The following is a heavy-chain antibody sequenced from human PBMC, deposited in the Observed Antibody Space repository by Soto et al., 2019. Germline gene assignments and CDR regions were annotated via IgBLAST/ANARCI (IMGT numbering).Heavy chain of an antibody. J-gene: IGHJ6*02. CDR2: IHPSGDAT. D-gene: IGHD1-1*01. CDR1: GYTFTNYY. V-gene: IGHV1-46*01. Sequence: QVQLVQSGAEVKKPGASAKISCKASGYTFTNYYMHWVRQAPGQGLEWMGIIHPSGDATAYAQKFQGRITITRDTSTSTLYLELSSLSSGDTAIYYCSRVGDPTVTSFYYGMDVWGQGTTVTVSS. CDR3: SRVGDPTVTSFYYGMDV.